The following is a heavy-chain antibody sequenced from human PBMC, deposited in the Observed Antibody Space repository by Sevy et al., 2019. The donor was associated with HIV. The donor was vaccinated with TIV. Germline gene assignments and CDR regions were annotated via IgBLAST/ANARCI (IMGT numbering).Heavy chain of an antibody. CDR1: GGIFRSNA. Sequence: ASVKVSCKASGGIFRSNAISWVRQAPGQGLEWMGGIIAVFGTTNYAQKFQGRVTVSADESRSTAYMELSSLRSEDTAVYYCARDKNYYAAGSFDYWGQGTQVTVSS. V-gene: IGHV1-69*13. CDR3: ARDKNYYAAGSFDY. D-gene: IGHD3-10*01. CDR2: IIAVFGTT. J-gene: IGHJ4*01.